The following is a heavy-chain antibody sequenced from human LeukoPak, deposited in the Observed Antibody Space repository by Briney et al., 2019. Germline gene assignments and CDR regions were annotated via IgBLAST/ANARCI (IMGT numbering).Heavy chain of an antibody. CDR3: AKDINWGLGY. D-gene: IGHD7-27*01. CDR1: GGSVSSDNYY. J-gene: IGHJ4*02. V-gene: IGHV4-61*01. Sequence: SETLSLTCTVSGGSVSSDNYYWTWIRQPPGKGLEWIGCTYYTGNSNYNPSLKSRVTISLDTSKNQFSLKLSSVTAADTAVYYCAKDINWGLGYWGQGTLVTVSS. CDR2: TYYTGNS.